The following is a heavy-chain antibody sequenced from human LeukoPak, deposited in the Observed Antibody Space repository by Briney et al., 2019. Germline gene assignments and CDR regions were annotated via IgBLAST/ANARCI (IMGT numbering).Heavy chain of an antibody. CDR1: GFTFSSYA. Sequence: GGSLRLSCAASGFTFSSYAMSWVRQAPGKGLEWVSAISGSGGSTYYADSVKGGLTISRDNSKNTLYLQMNSLRAEDTAVYYCAIPPAYYSSSWYYFDYWGQGTLVTVSS. D-gene: IGHD6-13*01. V-gene: IGHV3-23*01. CDR3: AIPPAYYSSSWYYFDY. J-gene: IGHJ4*02. CDR2: ISGSGGST.